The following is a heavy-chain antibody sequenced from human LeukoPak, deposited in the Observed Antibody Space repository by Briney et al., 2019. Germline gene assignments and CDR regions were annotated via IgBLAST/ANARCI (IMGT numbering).Heavy chain of an antibody. CDR1: GFTFSNAW. J-gene: IGHJ4*02. D-gene: IGHD6-19*01. CDR2: IKSKTDGGTT. Sequence: GGSLRLSCAASGFTFSNAWMSWVRQAPGKGLEWVGRIKSKTDGGTTDYAAPVKGRFTISRDDSKNTLYLQMNSLKTEDTAVYYCTTHTGGWYYFDYWGQGTLVTVSS. V-gene: IGHV3-15*01. CDR3: TTHTGGWYYFDY.